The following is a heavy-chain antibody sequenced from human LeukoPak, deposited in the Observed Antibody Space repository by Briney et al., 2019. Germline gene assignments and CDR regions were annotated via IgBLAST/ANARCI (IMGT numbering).Heavy chain of an antibody. V-gene: IGHV4-59*01. CDR1: GGSITSYY. Sequence: PSETLSLTCTVSGGSITSYYWSWIRQPPGKGLEWIGYIYSSGSTNYNPSLKSRVTISVDTSKNQFSLKLSSVTAADTAVYYCARAHCSSTSCYAGRGWFDPWGQGTLVTVSS. CDR3: ARAHCSSTSCYAGRGWFDP. CDR2: IYSSGST. J-gene: IGHJ5*02. D-gene: IGHD2-2*01.